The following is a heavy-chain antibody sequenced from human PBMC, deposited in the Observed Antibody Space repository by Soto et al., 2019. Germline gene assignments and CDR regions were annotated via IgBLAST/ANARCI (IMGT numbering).Heavy chain of an antibody. CDR2: IIPLLDIV. CDR3: ASPDHPALDFDL. Sequence: QVQLVQSGAEVKKPGSSVKVSCKASGGTLSSYTVNWVRQAPGQGLEWVGRIIPLLDIVNYAQKFQGRVTITADTSTSTAYMEMTSLRSEDTAVYYWASPDHPALDFDLWGRGTLVTVSS. J-gene: IGHJ2*01. V-gene: IGHV1-69*02. CDR1: GGTLSSYT.